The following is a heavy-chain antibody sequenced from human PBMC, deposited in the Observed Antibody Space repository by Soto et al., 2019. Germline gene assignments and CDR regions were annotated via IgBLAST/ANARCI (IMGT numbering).Heavy chain of an antibody. D-gene: IGHD4-17*01. Sequence: EVQLVESGGGLVQPGRSLRLSCVASGFTADDYAMHWVRQAPGKGLEWVSGISSNSDTIDYADSVKGRFTISRDNANNSLFLQMNSLRPEDTALYYCAKDMKWGGMTTIHYFDSWGQGTLFTVSS. CDR3: AKDMKWGGMTTIHYFDS. V-gene: IGHV3-9*02. CDR1: GFTADDYA. J-gene: IGHJ4*02. CDR2: ISSNSDTI.